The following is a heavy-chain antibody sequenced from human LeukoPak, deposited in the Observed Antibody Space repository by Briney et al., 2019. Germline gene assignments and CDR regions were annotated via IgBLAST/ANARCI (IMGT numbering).Heavy chain of an antibody. Sequence: SVKVSCKASGCTFTGYYMHWVRQAPGQGLEWMGWINPNSGGTNYAQKFQGRVTMTRDTSISTAYMELSRLRSDDTAVYYCARAMGVIAYYYYGMDVWGQGTTVTVSS. D-gene: IGHD3-16*02. CDR3: ARAMGVIAYYYYGMDV. CDR2: INPNSGGT. J-gene: IGHJ6*02. CDR1: GCTFTGYY. V-gene: IGHV1-2*02.